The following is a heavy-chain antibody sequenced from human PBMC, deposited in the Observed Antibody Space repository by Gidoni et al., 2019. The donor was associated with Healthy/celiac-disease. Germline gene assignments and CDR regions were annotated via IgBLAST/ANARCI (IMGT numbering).Heavy chain of an antibody. D-gene: IGHD6-6*01. CDR3: AKDLKYSSSSGDADY. V-gene: IGHV3-23*01. CDR2: ISGSGGST. CDR1: GFPFSSYA. J-gene: IGHJ4*02. Sequence: EVQLLESGGGLVQPGGSLRLSCAASGFPFSSYAMSWVRQAPGKGLEWVSAISGSGGSTYYADSVKGRFTISRDNSKNTLYLQMNSLRAEDTAVYYCAKDLKYSSSSGDADYWGQGTLVTVSS.